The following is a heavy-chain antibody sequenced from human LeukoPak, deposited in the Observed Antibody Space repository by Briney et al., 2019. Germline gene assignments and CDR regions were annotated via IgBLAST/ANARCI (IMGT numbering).Heavy chain of an antibody. CDR2: INPSGGST. V-gene: IGHV1-46*01. Sequence: ASVKVSCKASGYTFTSYYMHWVRQAPGQGLEWMGIINPSGGSTSYAQKFQGRVTMTRDTSTSTVYMELSSLRSEDTAVYYCASLKRNLEWLPSPYYYYYYYMDVWCKGTTVTVSS. CDR3: ASLKRNLEWLPSPYYYYYYYMDV. J-gene: IGHJ6*03. D-gene: IGHD3-3*01. CDR1: GYTFTSYY.